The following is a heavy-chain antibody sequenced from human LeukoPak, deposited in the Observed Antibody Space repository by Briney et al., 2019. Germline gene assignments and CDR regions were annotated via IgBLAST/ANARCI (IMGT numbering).Heavy chain of an antibody. CDR3: AKDQGSRLLWFGGAAFDI. CDR1: GFTFSSYA. V-gene: IGHV3-23*01. J-gene: IGHJ3*02. CDR2: ISGSGGST. Sequence: GGSLRLSCAASGFTFSSYAMSWVRQAPGRGLEWVSAISGSGGSTYYADSVKGRFTISRDNSKNTLYLQMNSLRAEDTAVYYCAKDQGSRLLWFGGAAFDIWGQGTMVTVSS. D-gene: IGHD3-10*01.